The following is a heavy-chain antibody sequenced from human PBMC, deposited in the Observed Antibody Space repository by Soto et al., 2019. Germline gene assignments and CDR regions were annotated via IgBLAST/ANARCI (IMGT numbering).Heavy chain of an antibody. Sequence: ASVGVSCKASGYTFTTHSMHWVPQAPGQSLEWMGWINGGTGQTKHSQRFQGRVNITRDTSASTAYMELSSLRSEDTAVYYCARGKGMEENYYYYGLDIWGQGTTVTVSS. D-gene: IGHD1-1*01. J-gene: IGHJ6*02. CDR2: INGGTGQT. V-gene: IGHV1-3*01. CDR3: ARGKGMEENYYYYGLDI. CDR1: GYTFTTHS.